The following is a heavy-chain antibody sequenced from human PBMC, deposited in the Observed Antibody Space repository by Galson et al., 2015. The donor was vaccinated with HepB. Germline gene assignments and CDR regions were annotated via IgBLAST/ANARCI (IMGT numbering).Heavy chain of an antibody. D-gene: IGHD6-19*01. CDR3: AKDQKIGYNSGWYSFLYHYGMDV. Sequence: SLRLSCAASGFTFSSYAMSWVRQAPGKGLEWVSGISGSGGSTYHADSVKGRFTISRDNSKNTVDLQMNSLRAEDTAVYYCAKDQKIGYNSGWYSFLYHYGMDVWGQGTTVTVAS. CDR1: GFTFSSYA. J-gene: IGHJ6*02. CDR2: ISGSGGST. V-gene: IGHV3-23*01.